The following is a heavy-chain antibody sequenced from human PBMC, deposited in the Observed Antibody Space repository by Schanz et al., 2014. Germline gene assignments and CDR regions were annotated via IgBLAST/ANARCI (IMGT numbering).Heavy chain of an antibody. CDR1: GFRFDDYA. D-gene: IGHD3-3*01. CDR2: MSWNAGSL. J-gene: IGHJ6*02. Sequence: EVQLVESGGGLVQPGRSLRLSCVASGFRFDDYAMHWVRQAPGKGLEWVSGMSWNAGSLGYGDSVKGRFTISRDNGETSVYLQINSLRVEDTAVYYCARFLARYQYYGVDVWGQGTTVIVSS. CDR3: ARFLARYQYYGVDV. V-gene: IGHV3-9*01.